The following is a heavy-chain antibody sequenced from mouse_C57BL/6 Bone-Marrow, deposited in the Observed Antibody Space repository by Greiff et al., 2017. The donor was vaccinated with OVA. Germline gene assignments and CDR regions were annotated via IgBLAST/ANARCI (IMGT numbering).Heavy chain of an antibody. CDR2: IRSKSSNYAT. D-gene: IGHD1-1*01. CDR1: GFTFNTYA. CDR3: VRDTTVVARDYAMDY. V-gene: IGHV10-3*01. Sequence: DVKLVESGGGLVQPKGSLKLSCAASGFTFNTYAMHWVRQAPGKGLEWVARIRSKSSNYATYYADSVKDRFTISRDDSQSMLYLQMNNLKTEDTAMYYCVRDTTVVARDYAMDYWGQGTSVTVSS. J-gene: IGHJ4*01.